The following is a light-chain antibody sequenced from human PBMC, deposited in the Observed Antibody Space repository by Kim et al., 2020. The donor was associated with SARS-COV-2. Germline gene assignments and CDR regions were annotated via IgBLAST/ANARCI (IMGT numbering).Light chain of an antibody. V-gene: IGKV1-33*01. CDR3: QQYENFPLT. J-gene: IGKJ4*01. CDR2: DTS. Sequence: AYVGDRVTLTCQASQNIRKYLDWYQHKPGKAPKLLIYDTSILETGVPSRFSGSGSGTNFTLTISSLQPEDIATYYCQQYENFPLTFGGGTKVDIK. CDR1: QNIRKY.